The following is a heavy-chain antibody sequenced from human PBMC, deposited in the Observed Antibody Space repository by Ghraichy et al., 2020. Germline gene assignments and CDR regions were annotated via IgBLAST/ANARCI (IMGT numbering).Heavy chain of an antibody. J-gene: IGHJ4*02. D-gene: IGHD3-22*01. CDR2: ISYDGSNK. CDR1: GFTFSSYG. CDR3: AKRCGYCYDRSGYIGGFDY. Sequence: GGSLRLSCAASGFTFSSYGMHWVRQAPGKGLEWVAVISYDGSNKYYADSVKGRFTISRDNSKNTLYLQMNSLRAEDTAVYYCAKRCGYCYDRSGYIGGFDYWGQGTVVAVSS. V-gene: IGHV3-30*18.